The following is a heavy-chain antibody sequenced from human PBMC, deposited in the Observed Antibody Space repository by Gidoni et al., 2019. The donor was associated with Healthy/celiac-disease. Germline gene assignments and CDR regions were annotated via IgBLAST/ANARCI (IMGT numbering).Heavy chain of an antibody. J-gene: IGHJ3*02. Sequence: QLQLQESGSGLVKPSQTLSLTCAVSGGSISRGGYSWSWIRQPPGKGLEWIGYIYHTGSTYYNPSLKSRVTISVNRSKNQFSLKLSSVTAADTAVYYCAREGGGARLSAFDIWGPGTMVTVSS. CDR3: AREGGGARLSAFDI. CDR2: IYHTGST. CDR1: GGSISRGGYS. D-gene: IGHD1-26*01. V-gene: IGHV4-30-2*01.